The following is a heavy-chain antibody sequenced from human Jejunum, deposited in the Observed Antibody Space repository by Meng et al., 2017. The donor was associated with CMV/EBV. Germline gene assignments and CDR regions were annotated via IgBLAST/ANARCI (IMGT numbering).Heavy chain of an antibody. CDR3: AREPYCSTTYTCAFWGDY. Sequence: FTDYHIHWVRQGPGQGLEWMGWINPDSGDTNYAQKFQGRVTMTRDTSISTAYMELSRLRSDDTAVYYCAREPYCSTTYTCAFWGDYWGQGTLVTVSS. D-gene: IGHD2-2*01. CDR2: INPDSGDT. J-gene: IGHJ4*02. V-gene: IGHV1-2*02. CDR1: FTDYH.